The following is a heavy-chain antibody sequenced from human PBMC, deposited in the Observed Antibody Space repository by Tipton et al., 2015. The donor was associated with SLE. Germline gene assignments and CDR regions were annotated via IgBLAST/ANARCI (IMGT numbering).Heavy chain of an antibody. CDR1: GGSISSGDYS. J-gene: IGHJ4*02. V-gene: IGHV4-30-2*01. CDR3: ARDPKY. CDR2: IYHSGYT. Sequence: TLSLTCTVSGGSISSGDYSWHWVRQPPGKGLEWIGYIYHSGYTHYNPFLRSRVTISADTSKNQFSLKLTSVTAADTAVYYCARDPKYWGQGTLVIVSS.